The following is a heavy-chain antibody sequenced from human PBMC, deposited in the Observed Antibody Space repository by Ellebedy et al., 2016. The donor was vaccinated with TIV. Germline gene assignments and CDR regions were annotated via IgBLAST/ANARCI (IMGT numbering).Heavy chain of an antibody. D-gene: IGHD4-17*01. CDR2: ISSSSSII. CDR3: ATLYGDYNPDFDC. J-gene: IGHJ4*02. V-gene: IGHV3-48*01. Sequence: GESLKISCAASGFTFRSYSMNWVRQAPGKGLEWVSYISSSSSIIYYADSVKGRFTISRDNSKNTLYLQMNSLRPEDTSIYYCATLYGDYNPDFDCWGQGTLVTVSS. CDR1: GFTFRSYS.